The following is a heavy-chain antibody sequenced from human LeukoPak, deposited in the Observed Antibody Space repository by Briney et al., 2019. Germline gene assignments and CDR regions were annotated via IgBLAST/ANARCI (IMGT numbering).Heavy chain of an antibody. Sequence: SETLSLTCTVSGYSISSGYYWGWIRQPPGKGLEWIGSIYYSGSTYYNPSLKSRVTISVDTSKNQFSLKLSSVTAADTAVYYCARRGSSSGRKYFDYWGQGTLVTVSS. CDR3: ARRGSSSGRKYFDY. D-gene: IGHD6-19*01. CDR2: IYYSGST. J-gene: IGHJ4*02. V-gene: IGHV4-38-2*02. CDR1: GYSISSGYY.